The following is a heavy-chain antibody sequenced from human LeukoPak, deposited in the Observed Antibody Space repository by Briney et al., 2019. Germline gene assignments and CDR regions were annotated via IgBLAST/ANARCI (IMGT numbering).Heavy chain of an antibody. CDR1: GFKFSNFA. CDR3: AERSHGDHYYGMDV. CDR2: ISSSGSYT. V-gene: IGHV3-23*01. D-gene: IGHD4-17*01. J-gene: IGHJ6*02. Sequence: PGGSLRLSCAASGFKFSNFAMNWVRQAPGKGLEWVSSISSSGSYTFYADSVKGRFTISRGEPKNTLYLQMNSLRVEDTATYFCAERSHGDHYYGMDVWGQGTTVTVSS.